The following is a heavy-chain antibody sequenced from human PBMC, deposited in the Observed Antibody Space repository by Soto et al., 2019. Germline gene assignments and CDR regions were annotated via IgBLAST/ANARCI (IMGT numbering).Heavy chain of an antibody. CDR3: ARVGIAAAGYYFDY. CDR2: IIPIFGTA. Sequence: SVKVSCKASGGTFSSYAISWVRQAPGQGLEWMEGIIPIFGTANYAQKFQGRVTITADKSTSTAYMELSSLRSEDTAVYYCARVGIAAAGYYFDYWGQGTLVTVSS. D-gene: IGHD6-13*01. J-gene: IGHJ4*02. V-gene: IGHV1-69*06. CDR1: GGTFSSYA.